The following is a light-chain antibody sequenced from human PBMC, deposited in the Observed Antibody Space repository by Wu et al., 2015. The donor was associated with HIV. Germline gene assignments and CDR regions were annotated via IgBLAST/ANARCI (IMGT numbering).Light chain of an antibody. CDR1: QSIDKW. CDR3: QQYNNYPT. Sequence: DIQMTQSPSTLSASVGDRVTITCRASQSIDKWLAWYQQKPGKAPKVLIHKVSNLQSGVPTRFSGSGSGTEFTLTISSLQPDDFGTYYCQQYNNYPTFGQGTKVEIK. V-gene: IGKV1-5*03. J-gene: IGKJ1*01. CDR2: KVS.